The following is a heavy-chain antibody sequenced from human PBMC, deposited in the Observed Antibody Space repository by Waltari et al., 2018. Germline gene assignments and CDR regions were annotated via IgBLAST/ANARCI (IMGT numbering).Heavy chain of an antibody. D-gene: IGHD6-13*01. CDR2: INHSGST. CDR1: GGSFSGYY. J-gene: IGHJ5*02. CDR3: ARGLGVYHNWFDP. Sequence: QVQLQQWGAGLLKPSETLSLTCAVYGGSFSGYYWSWIRQPPGKGLEWIGEINHSGSTNYNPSLKSRVTISVDTSKNQFSLKLSSVTAADTAVYYCARGLGVYHNWFDPWGQGTLVTVS. V-gene: IGHV4-34*01.